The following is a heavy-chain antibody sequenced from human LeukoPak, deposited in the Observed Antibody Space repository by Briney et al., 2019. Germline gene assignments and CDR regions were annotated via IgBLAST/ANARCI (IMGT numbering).Heavy chain of an antibody. D-gene: IGHD3-3*01. CDR2: IIPIFGTA. CDR1: GGTFSSYA. J-gene: IGHJ2*01. Sequence: SSVKVSCKASGGTFSSYAISWVRQAPGQGLEWMGGIIPIFGTANYAKKFQGRVTITADESTSTAYMELSSLRSEDTAVYYCARERITIFGVVNRWYFDLWGRGTLVTVSS. CDR3: ARERITIFGVVNRWYFDL. V-gene: IGHV1-69*01.